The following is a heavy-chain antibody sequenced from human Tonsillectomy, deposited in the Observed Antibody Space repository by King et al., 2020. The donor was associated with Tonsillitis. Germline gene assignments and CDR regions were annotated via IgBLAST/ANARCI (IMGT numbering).Heavy chain of an antibody. CDR1: GFTFSRYA. CDR2: ISGSGGST. Sequence: VQLQESGGGLVQPGGSLRLSCAASGFTFSRYAMNWVRQAPGKGLEWVSVISGSGGSTYYADSVKGRFTISRDNSKNTLFLQMNSLRAEDTAVYYCAGPGYWGQGTLVTVSS. V-gene: IGHV3-23*01. J-gene: IGHJ4*02. D-gene: IGHD3-10*01. CDR3: AGPGY.